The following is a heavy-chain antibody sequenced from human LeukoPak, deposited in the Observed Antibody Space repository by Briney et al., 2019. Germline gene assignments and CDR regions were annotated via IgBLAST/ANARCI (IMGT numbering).Heavy chain of an antibody. Sequence: PGRSLRLSCAASGFTFSSYGMHWVRQAPGKGLEWVAVISYDGSNKYYADSVKGRFTISRDNSKNTLYLQMNSLGAEDTAVYYCATSIVVVPAATGGTDAFDIWGQGTMVTVSS. CDR1: GFTFSSYG. CDR3: ATSIVVVPAATGGTDAFDI. CDR2: ISYDGSNK. V-gene: IGHV3-30*03. D-gene: IGHD2-2*01. J-gene: IGHJ3*02.